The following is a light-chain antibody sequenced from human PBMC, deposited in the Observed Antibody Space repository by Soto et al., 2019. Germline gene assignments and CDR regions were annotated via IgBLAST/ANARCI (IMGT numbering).Light chain of an antibody. CDR2: KAS. J-gene: IGKJ2*01. Sequence: DIQMTQSPSTLSASVGDRVTITCRASQSISTWLAWYQQKPGKAPKLLIYKASSLESGVPSRFSGSRSGTEFTLTISSLQPDDFGTYYCQQYNSYPYTFGQGTKLEIE. V-gene: IGKV1-5*03. CDR3: QQYNSYPYT. CDR1: QSISTW.